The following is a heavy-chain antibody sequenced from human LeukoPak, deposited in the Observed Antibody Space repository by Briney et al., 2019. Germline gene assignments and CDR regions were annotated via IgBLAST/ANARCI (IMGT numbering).Heavy chain of an antibody. Sequence: SVRVSCKASGGTFSSYAMSWVRQAPGQGLEWMGRIIPILGIANYAQKFQGRVTITADKSTSTAYMELSSLRSEDTAVYYCASPEPVYSYGLGYWGQGTLVTVSS. V-gene: IGHV1-69*04. CDR2: IIPILGIA. CDR3: ASPEPVYSYGLGY. CDR1: GGTFSSYA. J-gene: IGHJ4*02. D-gene: IGHD5-18*01.